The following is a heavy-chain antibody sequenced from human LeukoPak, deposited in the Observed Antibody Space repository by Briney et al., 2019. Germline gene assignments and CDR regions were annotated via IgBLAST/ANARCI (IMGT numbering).Heavy chain of an antibody. Sequence: PGGSLRLSCAAPGFTFDDYGMSWVRQAPGKGLEWVSGINWNGGSTGYADSVKGRFTISRDNAKNSLYLQMNSLRAEDTALYYCARGKVAGTRSAFDIWGQGTMVTVSS. CDR1: GFTFDDYG. V-gene: IGHV3-20*04. D-gene: IGHD6-19*01. J-gene: IGHJ3*02. CDR2: INWNGGST. CDR3: ARGKVAGTRSAFDI.